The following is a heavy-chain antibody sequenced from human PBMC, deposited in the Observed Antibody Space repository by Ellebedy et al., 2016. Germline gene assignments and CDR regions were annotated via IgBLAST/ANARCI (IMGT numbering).Heavy chain of an antibody. V-gene: IGHV3-21*01. CDR1: GFTFSSYS. CDR3: ARDWSDEG. CDR2: ISSSSSYI. Sequence: GESLKISXAASGFTFSSYSMNWVRQAPGKGLEWVSSISSSSSYIYYADSVKGRFTISRDNAKNSLYLQMNSLRAEDTAVYYCARDWSDEGWGQGTLVTVSS. J-gene: IGHJ4*02.